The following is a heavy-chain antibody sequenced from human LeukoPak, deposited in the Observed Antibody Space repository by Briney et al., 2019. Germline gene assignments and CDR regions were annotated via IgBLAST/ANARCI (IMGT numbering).Heavy chain of an antibody. CDR2: IKQDGSEK. J-gene: IGHJ4*02. V-gene: IGHV3-7*05. CDR1: GFTFSSYW. CDR3: ARDRVTMVRGVNYYFDY. D-gene: IGHD3-10*01. Sequence: GGSLRLSCAASGFTFSSYWMSWVRQAPGKGLEWVANIKQDGSEKYYVDSVKGRFTISRDNAKNSLYLQMNSLRAEDTAVYCCARDRVTMVRGVNYYFDYWGQGTLVTVSS.